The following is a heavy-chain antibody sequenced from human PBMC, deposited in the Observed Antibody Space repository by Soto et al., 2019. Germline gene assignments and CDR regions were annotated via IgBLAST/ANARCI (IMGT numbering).Heavy chain of an antibody. Sequence: QVQLVQSGAEVKKPGSSVKVSCKASGGSLSNYGISWVRQAPGQGLEWMGGIIPVFGTANYAQKFQGRVTITADESTSIVYMDVNSLRSEDTAVYYCARGDATKIVVTTYYAMDVWGQGTTVTVSS. D-gene: IGHD3-9*01. J-gene: IGHJ6*02. V-gene: IGHV1-69*12. CDR2: IIPVFGTA. CDR3: ARGDATKIVVTTYYAMDV. CDR1: GGSLSNYG.